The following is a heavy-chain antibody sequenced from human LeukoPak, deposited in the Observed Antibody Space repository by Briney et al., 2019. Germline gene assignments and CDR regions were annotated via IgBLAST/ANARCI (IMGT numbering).Heavy chain of an antibody. CDR3: ARAVGGFDNKVTHPLDY. CDR1: GFTFSTHG. V-gene: IGHV3-30*02. J-gene: IGHJ4*02. Sequence: GGSLRLSCAASGFTFSTHGMHWVRQAPGKGLEWVAFIRYDGINKYYADSVKGRFTISRDSFKNTLYLQMNSLRAEDTAVYYCARAVGGFDNKVTHPLDYWGQGTLVTVSS. D-gene: IGHD3-16*01. CDR2: IRYDGINK.